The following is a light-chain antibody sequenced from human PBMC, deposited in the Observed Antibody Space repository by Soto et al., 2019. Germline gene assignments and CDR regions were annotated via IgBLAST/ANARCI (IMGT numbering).Light chain of an antibody. Sequence: DIQMTQSPSTLSASVGDRVTITCRASQSISSWLAWYQQKPGKAPKLLIYDASNLESGVPSRFSGGGSRTEFSLTISSLQPDDFATYYCQQYNYFWAFGQGTRVEIK. J-gene: IGKJ1*01. CDR3: QQYNYFWA. V-gene: IGKV1-5*01. CDR2: DAS. CDR1: QSISSW.